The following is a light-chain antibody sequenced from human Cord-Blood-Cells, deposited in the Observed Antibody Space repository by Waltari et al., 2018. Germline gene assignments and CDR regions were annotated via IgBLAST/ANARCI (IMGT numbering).Light chain of an antibody. V-gene: IGLV2-18*02. Sequence: QSALTQYPSVSGSPGQSVTISCTGTSSDVGSYNRVSWYQQPPGTAPKLMIYEVSNRPSGVPDRFSGSKSGNTASLTISGLQAEDEADYYCSSYTSSSTLFGTGTKVTVL. CDR1: SSDVGSYNR. J-gene: IGLJ1*01. CDR2: EVS. CDR3: SSYTSSSTL.